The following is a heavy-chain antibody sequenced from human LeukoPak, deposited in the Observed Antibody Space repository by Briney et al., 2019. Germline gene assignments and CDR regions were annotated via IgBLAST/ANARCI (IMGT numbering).Heavy chain of an antibody. CDR2: IYTSGST. CDR1: GGSISSYY. D-gene: IGHD5-12*01. J-gene: IGHJ6*03. Sequence: PSETLSLTCTVSGGSISSYYWSWIRQPAGKGLKWIGRIYTSGSTNYNPSLKSRVTMSVDTSKNQFSLKLSSVTAADTAVYYCARDFGATIRYYYYMDVWGKGTTVTVSS. V-gene: IGHV4-4*07. CDR3: ARDFGATIRYYYYMDV.